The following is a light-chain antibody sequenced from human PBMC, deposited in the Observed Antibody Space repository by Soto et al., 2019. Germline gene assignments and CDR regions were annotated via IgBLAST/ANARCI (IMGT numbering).Light chain of an antibody. CDR3: QHYNSYSEA. CDR2: KAS. Sequence: DIQTTQSPSTLSGSVGDRVTITCRASQTISSWLAWYQQKPGKAPKLLIYKASTLKSGVPSRFSGSGSGTEFTLTISSLQPGDFATYYCQHYNSYSEALGQGTKVDIK. CDR1: QTISSW. J-gene: IGKJ1*01. V-gene: IGKV1-5*03.